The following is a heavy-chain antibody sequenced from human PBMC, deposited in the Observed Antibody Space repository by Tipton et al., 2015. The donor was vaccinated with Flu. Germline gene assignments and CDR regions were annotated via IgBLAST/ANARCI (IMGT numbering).Heavy chain of an antibody. CDR3: ARDHDRSPTACNNELFHL. J-gene: IGHJ6*02. CDR1: GFTFRDYD. Sequence: SLRLSCVLSGFTFRDYDMSWVRQAPGKGMEWVSGISGSNADTYYADSVRGRFTLSGDSSRNTVFLQMNSLRVEDTAVYYCARDHDRSPTACNNELFHLWGQGTTLTLFS. D-gene: IGHD2-8*01. V-gene: IGHV3-23*01. CDR2: ISGSNADT.